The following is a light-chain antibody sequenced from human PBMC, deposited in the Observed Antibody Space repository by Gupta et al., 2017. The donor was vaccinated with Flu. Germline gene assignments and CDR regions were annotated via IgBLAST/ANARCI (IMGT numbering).Light chain of an antibody. V-gene: IGKV3D-7*01. CDR3: QQDDNLPLT. J-gene: IGKJ3*01. CDR2: GAS. CDR1: QSVSSSY. Sequence: EIVMTQSPATLSLSPGERATLSCRASQSVSSSYLSWYQQKPGQAPRLLIYGASTRATGIPARFSGSGSGTDFTLTISSLQPEDFAVYYCQQDDNLPLTFGHGTKVDIK.